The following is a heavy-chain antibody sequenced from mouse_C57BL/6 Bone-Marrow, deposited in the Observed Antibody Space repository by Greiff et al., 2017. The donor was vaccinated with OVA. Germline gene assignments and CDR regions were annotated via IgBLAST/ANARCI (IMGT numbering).Heavy chain of an antibody. J-gene: IGHJ2*01. CDR2: IHPNSGST. Sequence: QVQLQQPGAELVKPGASVKLSCKASGYTFTSYWMHWVKQRPGQGLEWIGMIHPNSGSTNYNEKFKSKATLTVDKSSSTAYMQLSSLTSEDSAVYYGAAITTVVAPYYFDYWGQGTTLTVSS. D-gene: IGHD1-1*01. CDR3: AAITTVVAPYYFDY. CDR1: GYTFTSYW. V-gene: IGHV1-64*01.